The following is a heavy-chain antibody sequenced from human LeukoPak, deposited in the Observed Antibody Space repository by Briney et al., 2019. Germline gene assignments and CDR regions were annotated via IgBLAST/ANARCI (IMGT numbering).Heavy chain of an antibody. V-gene: IGHV4-34*01. J-gene: IGHJ4*02. CDR3: ARADPYLDY. Sequence: SETLSLTCTVYGGSFSGYYWSWIRQPPGKGLEWIGEINHSGSTNYKPSLKSRVTIAVDTSKNQISLKLSSVTAADTAVYYCARADPYLDYWGQGTLVTVSS. CDR2: INHSGST. CDR1: GGSFSGYY.